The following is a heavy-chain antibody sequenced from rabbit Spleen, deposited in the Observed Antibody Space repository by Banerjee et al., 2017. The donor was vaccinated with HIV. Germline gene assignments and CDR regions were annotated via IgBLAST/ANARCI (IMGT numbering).Heavy chain of an antibody. Sequence: QEQLTETGGGLVQPEGSLTLACTASGFSFSNYYMCWVRQAPGKGLEWISCIAGSSSGFTYSATWAKGRFTCSKTSSTTVTLQMTSLTVADTATYFCARDTSSSFSSYGMDLWGPGTLVTVS. V-gene: IGHV1S45*01. CDR1: GFSFSNYY. J-gene: IGHJ6*01. CDR2: IAGSSSGFT. D-gene: IGHD1-1*01. CDR3: ARDTSSSFSSYGMDL.